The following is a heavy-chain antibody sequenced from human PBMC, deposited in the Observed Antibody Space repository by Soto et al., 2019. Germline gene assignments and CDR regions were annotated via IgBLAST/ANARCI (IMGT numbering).Heavy chain of an antibody. V-gene: IGHV3-23*01. CDR3: AKVLSSGSYSGALEY. CDR2: ISASGGST. D-gene: IGHD1-26*01. Sequence: GGSLRLSCVASGFSITCFAMSWVRQAPGKGLEWASAISASGGSTYADSVKGRFTISRDNSKNTLYLQMNSLRVEDTAVYYCAKVLSSGSYSGALEYWGQGALVTVSS. CDR1: GFSITCFA. J-gene: IGHJ4*02.